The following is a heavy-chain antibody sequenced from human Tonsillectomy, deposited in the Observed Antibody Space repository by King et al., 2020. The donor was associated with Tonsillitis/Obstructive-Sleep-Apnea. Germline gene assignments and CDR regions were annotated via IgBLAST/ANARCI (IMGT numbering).Heavy chain of an antibody. D-gene: IGHD2-15*01. V-gene: IGHV3-11*06. J-gene: IGHJ6*02. CDR3: ARDRFLGDIVVPSYYGMDG. Sequence: VQLVESGGGLVKPGGSLRLSCAASGFTFSDYYMSWIRQAPGKGLEWVSYISTSSSTNYADSVKGRFTISRDNAKNSLHLQMNSLRAEDTAVYYCARDRFLGDIVVPSYYGMDGWGQGTTVTVSS. CDR1: GFTFSDYY. CDR2: ISTSSST.